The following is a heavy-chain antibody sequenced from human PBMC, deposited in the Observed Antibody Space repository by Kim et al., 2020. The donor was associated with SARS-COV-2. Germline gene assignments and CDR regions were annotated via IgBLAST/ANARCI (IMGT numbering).Heavy chain of an antibody. CDR2: ISAYNGNT. D-gene: IGHD3-9*01. V-gene: IGHV1-18*01. CDR1: GYTFTSYG. Sequence: ASVKVSCKASGYTFTSYGISWVRQAPGQGLEWMGWISAYNGNTNYAQKLQGRVTMTTDTSTSTAYMELRSLRSDDTAVYYSARDNSHRDFDWEDAFDIWGQGTMVTVSS. CDR3: ARDNSHRDFDWEDAFDI. J-gene: IGHJ3*02.